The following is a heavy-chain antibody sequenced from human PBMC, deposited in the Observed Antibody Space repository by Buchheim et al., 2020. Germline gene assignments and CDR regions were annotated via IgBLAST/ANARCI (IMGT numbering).Heavy chain of an antibody. CDR2: IYYSGST. CDR1: GGSISSYY. D-gene: IGHD3-22*01. Sequence: QVQLQESGPGLVKPSETLSLTCTVSGGSISSYYWSWIRQPPRKGLEWIGYIYYSGSTNYNPSLKSRVTISVDTSKNQFFLKLSSVTAADTAVYYCARYYYDSSGYYSGYFDYWGQGTL. CDR3: ARYYYDSSGYYSGYFDY. V-gene: IGHV4-59*08. J-gene: IGHJ4*02.